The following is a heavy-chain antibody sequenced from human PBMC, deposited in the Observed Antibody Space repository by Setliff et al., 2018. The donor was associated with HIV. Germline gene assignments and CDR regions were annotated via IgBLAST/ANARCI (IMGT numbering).Heavy chain of an antibody. CDR3: AVMGHCSANSCFRKGGFDY. Sequence: ASVKVSCKASAYTFTGYYIHWVRQAPGQGLEWMGWINPNSGATNFAQKFQGSVTLTRDTSITTAYMELRGLRSDDTAVYYCAVMGHCSANSCFRKGGFDYWGQGTLVTVSS. CDR1: AYTFTGYY. CDR2: INPNSGAT. J-gene: IGHJ4*02. V-gene: IGHV1-2*02. D-gene: IGHD2-15*01.